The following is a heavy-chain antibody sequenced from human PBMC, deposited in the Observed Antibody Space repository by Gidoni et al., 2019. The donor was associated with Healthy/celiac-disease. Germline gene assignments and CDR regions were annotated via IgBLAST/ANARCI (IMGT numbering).Heavy chain of an antibody. CDR3: ARGAYVLRYFDWLLLDY. Sequence: QVQLVQSGAEVKKPGASVKVSCKASGYTFTSYAMHWGRQAPGQRLEWMGWINAGNGNTKYSQKFQGRVTITRDTSASTAYMELSSLRSEDTAVYYCARGAYVLRYFDWLLLDYWGQGTLVTVSS. D-gene: IGHD3-9*01. J-gene: IGHJ4*02. V-gene: IGHV1-3*01. CDR2: INAGNGNT. CDR1: GYTFTSYA.